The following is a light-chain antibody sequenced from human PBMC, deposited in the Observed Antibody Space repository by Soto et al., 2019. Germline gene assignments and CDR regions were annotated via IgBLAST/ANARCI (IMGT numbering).Light chain of an antibody. V-gene: IGLV1-51*01. J-gene: IGLJ2*01. CDR3: GTWDSRLSAVV. CDR1: SSNIGNNY. CDR2: DNN. Sequence: QSVLTQPPSVSAAPGQKVTISCSGSSSNIGNNYVSWYQQLPGTAPKLLIYDNNKRPSGIPDRFSASKSGTSATLGITGLQTGHEADYYCGTWDSRLSAVVFGGGTKLTVL.